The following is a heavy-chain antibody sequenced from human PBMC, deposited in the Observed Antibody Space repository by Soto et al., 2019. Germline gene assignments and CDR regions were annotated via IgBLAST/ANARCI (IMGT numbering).Heavy chain of an antibody. CDR3: ARVLFYYDSSGYSQSIDY. J-gene: IGHJ4*02. CDR2: ISSSGSNI. D-gene: IGHD3-22*01. CDR1: GFTFSSYS. Sequence: GGSLRLSCAASGFTFSSYSMNWVRQAPGKGLEWVSSISSSGSNIYYADSVKGRFTISRDNSKNTLYLQMNSLRAEDTAVYYCARVLFYYDSSGYSQSIDYWGQGTQVTVSS. V-gene: IGHV3-21*04.